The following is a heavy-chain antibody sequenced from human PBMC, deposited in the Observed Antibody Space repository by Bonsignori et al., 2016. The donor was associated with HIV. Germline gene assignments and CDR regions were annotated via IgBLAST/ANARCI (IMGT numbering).Heavy chain of an antibody. D-gene: IGHD3-10*01. CDR2: ISYDGTNR. Sequence: WIRQPPGKGLEWLSFISYDGTNRHYADSVKGRFTISRDNSNNTLYLQMNSLRPDDTATYHCAKDRVQLYYQYMDVWGKGTTVTVSS. CDR3: AKDRVQLYYQYMDV. V-gene: IGHV3-30*18. J-gene: IGHJ6*04.